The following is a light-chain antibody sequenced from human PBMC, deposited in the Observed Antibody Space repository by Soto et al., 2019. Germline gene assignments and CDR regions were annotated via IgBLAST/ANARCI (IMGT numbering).Light chain of an antibody. J-gene: IGKJ3*01. CDR2: GAS. Sequence: EIVLTQSPGTLSLSPGERATLSCRASQSVSSSYLAWYQQKPGQAPRLLIYGASSRATGIPDRFSGSGSGTDFTLTISRLEPEDFAVYYCQQYGSSPPVATFGPGIKVDIK. V-gene: IGKV3-20*01. CDR3: QQYGSSPPVAT. CDR1: QSVSSSY.